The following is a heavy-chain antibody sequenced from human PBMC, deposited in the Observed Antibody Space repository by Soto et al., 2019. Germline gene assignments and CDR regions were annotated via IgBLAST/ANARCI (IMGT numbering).Heavy chain of an antibody. CDR1: EFTFSNYA. CDR2: ISDNSGTT. J-gene: IGHJ3*02. D-gene: IGHD6-6*01. Sequence: PGGSLRLSCAASEFTFSNYAMSWVRQAPGKGLEWVSSISDNSGTTYYADSVKGRFTISRDNAKNTLYLQMNSLRAEDTAVYYCARIQLRYDAFDISGQGTMVTVSS. V-gene: IGHV3-23*01. CDR3: ARIQLRYDAFDI.